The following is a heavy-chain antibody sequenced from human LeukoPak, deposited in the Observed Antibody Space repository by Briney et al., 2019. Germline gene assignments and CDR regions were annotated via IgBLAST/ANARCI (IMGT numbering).Heavy chain of an antibody. CDR1: GFTFSGYG. D-gene: IGHD4-17*01. CDR2: IAYDGSRK. V-gene: IGHV3-30*03. Sequence: GRSLRLSCAASGFTFSGYGMHWVRQAPGKGLEWVTGIAYDGSRKHYADSVKGRFTISRDNSRNTLYLQMNSLRAEDTAVYYCARGNTATLRYYFDYWGQGTLVTVSS. J-gene: IGHJ4*02. CDR3: ARGNTATLRYYFDY.